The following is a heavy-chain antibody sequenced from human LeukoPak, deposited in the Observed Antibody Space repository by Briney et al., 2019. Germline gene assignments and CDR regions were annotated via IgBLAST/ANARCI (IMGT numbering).Heavy chain of an antibody. CDR3: ARDPGTLATYFDY. V-gene: IGHV3-23*01. D-gene: IGHD6-13*01. CDR1: GFTFSSYA. Sequence: GGSLRLSCAASGFTFSSYAMSWVRQAPGKGLEWVSTISGSGGSTYYADSVKGRFTISRVNSKNTPYLQMNSLRAEDTAIYYCARDPGTLATYFDYWGPGTLVTVSS. J-gene: IGHJ4*02. CDR2: ISGSGGST.